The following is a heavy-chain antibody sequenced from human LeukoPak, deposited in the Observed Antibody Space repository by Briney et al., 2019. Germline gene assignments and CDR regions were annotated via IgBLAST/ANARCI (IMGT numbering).Heavy chain of an antibody. CDR3: ARGPSGGSYSDWFDP. J-gene: IGHJ5*02. CDR1: GGSFSGYY. Sequence: PSETLSLTCAVYGGSFSGYYWSWIRQPPGKGLEWIGEINHSGSTNYNPSLKSRVTISVDTSKNQFSLKLSSVTAADTAVYYCARGPSGGSYSDWFDPWGQGTLVTVSS. CDR2: INHSGST. D-gene: IGHD1-26*01. V-gene: IGHV4-34*01.